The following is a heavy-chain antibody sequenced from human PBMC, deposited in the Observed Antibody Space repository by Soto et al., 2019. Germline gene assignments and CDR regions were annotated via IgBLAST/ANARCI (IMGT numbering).Heavy chain of an antibody. V-gene: IGHV4-61*05. CDR2: ISYTGSA. CDR1: GGSISSSSYY. CDR3: ARVNYGDYYYGMDV. J-gene: IGHJ6*02. Sequence: NPSETLSLTCTVSGGSISSSSYYWGWIRQPPGKGLEWIGYISYTGSANYNASLKSRLTISVDTSKNQFSLKLSSVTAADTALYYCARVNYGDYYYGMDVWGQGTTVTVSS. D-gene: IGHD4-17*01.